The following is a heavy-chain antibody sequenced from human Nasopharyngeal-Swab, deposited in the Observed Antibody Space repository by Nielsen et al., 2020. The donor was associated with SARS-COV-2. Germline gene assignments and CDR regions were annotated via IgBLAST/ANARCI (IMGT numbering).Heavy chain of an antibody. CDR3: ARGDWTGTTPFDY. CDR1: RFTFSSYW. D-gene: IGHD1-7*01. V-gene: IGHV3-74*01. CDR2: INSDGSST. J-gene: IGHJ4*02. Sequence: GESLKISCAASRFTFSSYWMHWVRQAPGKGLVWVSRINSDGSSTSYADSVKGRFTISRDNAKNTLYLQMNSLRAEDTAVYYCARGDWTGTTPFDYWGQGTLVTVSS.